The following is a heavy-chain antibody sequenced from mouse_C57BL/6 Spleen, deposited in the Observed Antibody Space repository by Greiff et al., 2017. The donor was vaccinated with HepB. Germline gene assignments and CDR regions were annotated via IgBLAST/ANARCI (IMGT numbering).Heavy chain of an antibody. Sequence: QVQLKESGAELVRPGTSVKMSCKASGYTFTNYWIGWAKQRPGHGLEWIGDIYPGGGYTNYNEKFKGKATLTADKSSSTAYMQVSSLTSEDSAIYYCARGDYYGSSYDYFDYWGQGTTRTVSS. CDR3: ARGDYYGSSYDYFDY. CDR2: IYPGGGYT. D-gene: IGHD1-1*01. J-gene: IGHJ2*01. V-gene: IGHV1-63*01. CDR1: GYTFTNYW.